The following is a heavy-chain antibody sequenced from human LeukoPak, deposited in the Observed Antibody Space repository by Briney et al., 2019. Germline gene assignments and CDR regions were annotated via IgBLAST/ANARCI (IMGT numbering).Heavy chain of an antibody. J-gene: IGHJ4*02. CDR1: GGSISSSSYY. V-gene: IGHV4-39*07. CDR3: ARGRYEQWLVRGVDY. CDR2: IYYSGST. Sequence: SETLSLTCTVSGGSISSSSYYWGWIRQPPGKGLEWIGSIYYSGSTYYNPSLKSRVTISVDTSKNQFSLKLSSVTAADTAVYYCARGRYEQWLVRGVDYWGQGTLVTVSS. D-gene: IGHD6-19*01.